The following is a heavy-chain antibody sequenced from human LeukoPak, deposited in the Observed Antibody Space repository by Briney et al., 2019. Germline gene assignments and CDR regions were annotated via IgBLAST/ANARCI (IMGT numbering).Heavy chain of an antibody. D-gene: IGHD3-10*01. V-gene: IGHV4-39*07. CDR2: IYSSGNT. CDR1: GVSISSGSNY. J-gene: IGHJ3*02. Sequence: PSETLSLTCSVSGVSISSGSNYWGWIRQPPGKTLEWIGSIYSSGNTYYNPSLKSRVIMLIDTAKNHFSLNLTSVTAADTAVYYCARSDGYGLVGIWGQGTMVTVSS. CDR3: ARSDGYGLVGI.